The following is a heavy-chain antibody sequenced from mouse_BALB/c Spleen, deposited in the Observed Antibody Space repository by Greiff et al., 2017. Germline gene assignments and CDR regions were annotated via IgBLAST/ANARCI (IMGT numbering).Heavy chain of an antibody. V-gene: IGHV5-17*02. CDR3: AREWKGNDYAMDD. D-gene: IGHD2-1*01. Sequence: EVKLVESGGGLVQPGGSRKLSCAASGFTFSSFGMHWVRQAPEKGLEWVAYISSGSSTIYYADTVKGRFTISRDNPKNTLFLQMTSLRSEDTAMYYCAREWKGNDYAMDDWGQGTAVTVSS. CDR1: GFTFSSFG. J-gene: IGHJ4*01. CDR2: ISSGSSTI.